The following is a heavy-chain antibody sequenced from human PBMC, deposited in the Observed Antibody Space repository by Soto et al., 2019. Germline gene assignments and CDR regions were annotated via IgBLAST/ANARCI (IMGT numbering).Heavy chain of an antibody. Sequence: SETLSLTCTVSGGSISSSSYYWGWIRQPPGKGLEWIGSIYYSGSTYYNPSLKSRVTISVDTSKNQFSLKLSSVTAVDTAVYYCARHGKYYHILTGFRGPYNWFDPWGQGTLVTVSS. V-gene: IGHV4-39*01. CDR1: GGSISSSSYY. CDR2: IYYSGST. CDR3: ARHGKYYHILTGFRGPYNWFDP. J-gene: IGHJ5*02. D-gene: IGHD3-9*01.